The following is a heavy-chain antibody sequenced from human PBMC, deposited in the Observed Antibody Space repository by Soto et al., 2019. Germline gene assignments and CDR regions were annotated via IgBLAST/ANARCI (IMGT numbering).Heavy chain of an antibody. V-gene: IGHV1-8*01. CDR1: GYTFTSYD. Sequence: QVQLVQSGAAVKKPGASVQVSCKASGYTFTSYDINWVRQATGQGLEWMGWMNPHSGNTGYAQKFKGRVTMTRNNYISTAYMELSSLRSEDTAVYYCARGGYDSSGYNDYWGQGPLVTVSS. D-gene: IGHD3-22*01. CDR2: MNPHSGNT. CDR3: ARGGYDSSGYNDY. J-gene: IGHJ4*02.